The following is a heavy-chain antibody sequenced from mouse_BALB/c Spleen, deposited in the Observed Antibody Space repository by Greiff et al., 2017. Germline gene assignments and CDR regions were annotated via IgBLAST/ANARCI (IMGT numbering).Heavy chain of an antibody. Sequence: VQLQQSGPELVKPGASVKISCKASGYSFTGYYMHWVKQSHVKSLEWIGRINPYNGATSYNQNFKDKASLTVDKSSSTAYMELHSLTSEDSAVYYCAREYGKAYAMDYWGQGTSVTVSS. CDR1: GYSFTGYY. D-gene: IGHD2-10*02. CDR2: INPYNGAT. V-gene: IGHV1-31*01. J-gene: IGHJ4*01. CDR3: AREYGKAYAMDY.